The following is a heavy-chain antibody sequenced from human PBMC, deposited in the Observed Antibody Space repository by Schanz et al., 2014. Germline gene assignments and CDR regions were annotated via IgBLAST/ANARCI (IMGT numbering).Heavy chain of an antibody. CDR1: GYTFTNFY. D-gene: IGHD3-22*01. V-gene: IGHV1-46*03. J-gene: IGHJ4*02. Sequence: QVQLVQSGTEVKKPGASVKVSCKASGYTFTNFYIHWVRQAPGQGLEWMGIVNPSVRGTHFAREFQGRVTVTSDTSTSTVYMELSGLRSEDTAVYYCAGAFDSSGYYFDYWGQGTLXTVSS. CDR2: VNPSVRGT. CDR3: AGAFDSSGYYFDY.